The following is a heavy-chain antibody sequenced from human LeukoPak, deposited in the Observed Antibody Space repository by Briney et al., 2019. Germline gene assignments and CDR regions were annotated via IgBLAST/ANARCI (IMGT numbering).Heavy chain of an antibody. CDR1: GGSISSNY. V-gene: IGHV4-59*01. J-gene: IGHJ4*02. CDR2: IYYRGST. Sequence: SETLSLTCTVSGGSISSNYWSWIRQPPGKGLEWIGYIYYRGSTNYNPSLKSRVTISVDTSKNQFSLKLSSVTAADTAVYYCAGGEGATTVGWYFHYWGQGTLVTVSS. D-gene: IGHD1-26*01. CDR3: AGGEGATTVGWYFHY.